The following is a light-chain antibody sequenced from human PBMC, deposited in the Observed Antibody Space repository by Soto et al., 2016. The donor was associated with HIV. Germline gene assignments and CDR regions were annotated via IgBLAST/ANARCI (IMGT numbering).Light chain of an antibody. CDR3: QVWDPSTAHPYV. V-gene: IGLV3-21*02. Sequence: SYELTQPPSVSVAPGQTATITCGGNNIGSKSVHWYQQKPGQAPALVVYDDGDRPSGIPERFSGFSSGNTATLIISRVEAGDEADYYCQVWDPSTAHPYVFGTGTKVTVL. CDR1: NIGSKS. J-gene: IGLJ1*01. CDR2: DDG.